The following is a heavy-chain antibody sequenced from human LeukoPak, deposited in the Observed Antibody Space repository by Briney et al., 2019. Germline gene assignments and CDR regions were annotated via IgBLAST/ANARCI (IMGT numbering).Heavy chain of an antibody. CDR3: ARVPPSAHQMLSSDY. J-gene: IGHJ4*02. Sequence: GASVKVSCKASGYTFTNYGISWVRQAPGQGLEWMAWISANNGETRYAQNLQGRVTMTTDTSTSTAYMELRSLGSDDTAVYYCARVPPSAHQMLSSDYWGQGTQVTVSS. CDR2: ISANNGET. D-gene: IGHD2-2*01. V-gene: IGHV1-18*04. CDR1: GYTFTNYG.